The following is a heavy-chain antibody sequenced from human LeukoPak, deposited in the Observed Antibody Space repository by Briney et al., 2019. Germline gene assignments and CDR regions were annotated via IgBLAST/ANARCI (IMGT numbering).Heavy chain of an antibody. V-gene: IGHV1-46*01. CDR2: INPSDGSA. J-gene: IGHJ5*02. CDR1: GYIFTSYY. D-gene: IGHD2-2*01. CDR3: ARDSSSSSLGDP. Sequence: ASVKVSCKASGYIFTSYYMHWVRQAPGQGLEWMGIINPSDGSATYAQKFQGRVTMTRDTSTSTVYMDLSSLRSEDTAVYYCARDSSSSSLGDPWGQGTLVTVSS.